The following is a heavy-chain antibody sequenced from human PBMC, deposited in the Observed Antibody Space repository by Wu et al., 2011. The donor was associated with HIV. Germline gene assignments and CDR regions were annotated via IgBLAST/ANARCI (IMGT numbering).Heavy chain of an antibody. CDR2: ISADNGDT. V-gene: IGHV1-18*01. CDR1: GYTFTSYG. D-gene: IGHD3-10*01. CDR3: ARDRHPMVGPWYYYYYMDV. Sequence: QVQLVQTGAEVKKPGASVKVSCKTSGYTFTSYGISWVRQAPGQGLEWMGWISADNGDTNYAQKLQGRATMTTDTSTSTAYMELRSLRFDDTAVYYCARDRHPMVGPWYYYYYMDVWGKGTTVTVSS. J-gene: IGHJ6*03.